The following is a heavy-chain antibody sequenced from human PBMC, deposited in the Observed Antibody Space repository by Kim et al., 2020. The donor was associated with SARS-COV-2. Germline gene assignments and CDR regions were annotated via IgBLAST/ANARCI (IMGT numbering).Heavy chain of an antibody. J-gene: IGHJ3*02. Sequence: GGSLRLSCATSGFTFSAYDMNWVRQAPGKGLEWLSFITKSSTTIYYADSVEGRFTISRDNAKNLLFLQMNSLRDEDTGLYYCVRDRMGGGFDMWGQGTM. CDR3: VRDRMGGGFDM. D-gene: IGHD3-16*01. V-gene: IGHV3-48*02. CDR1: GFTFSAYD. CDR2: ITKSSTTI.